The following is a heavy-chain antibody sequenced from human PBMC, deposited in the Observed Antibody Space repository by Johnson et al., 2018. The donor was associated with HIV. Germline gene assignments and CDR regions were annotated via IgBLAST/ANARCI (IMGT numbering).Heavy chain of an antibody. CDR3: AKDSDKWAISGDDAFDI. D-gene: IGHD1-26*01. Sequence: QVQLVESGGGLAKPAWSPRVSCAASQFTFSSYAMHWVRQDPGKGLEWVAVIWYDGSNKYYADSVKGRFTVSRDNSKNMLYLQMNSLRAENTAVYYCAKDSDKWAISGDDAFDIWGQGTMVTVSS. V-gene: IGHV3-30*18. CDR2: IWYDGSNK. CDR1: QFTFSSYA. J-gene: IGHJ3*02.